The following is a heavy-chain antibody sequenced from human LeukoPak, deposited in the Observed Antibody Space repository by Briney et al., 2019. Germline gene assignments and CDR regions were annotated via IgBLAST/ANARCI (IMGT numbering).Heavy chain of an antibody. Sequence: ASVKVSCKASGYTFTNYAMNWVRQSPGQGLEWMGWVNTNTGNPTYAQGFTGRFVFSLDTSVSTAYLQISSLKAADTALYYCARVKRAVTSTGEAFDIWGLGTMVTVSS. CDR2: VNTNTGNP. CDR1: GYTFTNYA. D-gene: IGHD6-19*01. V-gene: IGHV7-4-1*02. CDR3: ARVKRAVTSTGEAFDI. J-gene: IGHJ3*02.